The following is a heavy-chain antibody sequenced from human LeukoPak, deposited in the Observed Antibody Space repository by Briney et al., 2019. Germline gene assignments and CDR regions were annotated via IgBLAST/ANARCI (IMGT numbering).Heavy chain of an antibody. CDR3: ARGYYDSSGYYYVGYFQH. V-gene: IGHV3-64*01. CDR1: GFTFSSYA. CDR2: ISSNGGST. J-gene: IGHJ1*01. Sequence: GGSLRLSCAASGFTFSSYAVHWVRQAPGKGLEYVSAISSNGGSTYYANSVKGRFTISRDNSKNTLYLQMGSLRAEDMAVYYCARGYYDSSGYYYVGYFQHWGQGTLVTVSS. D-gene: IGHD3-22*01.